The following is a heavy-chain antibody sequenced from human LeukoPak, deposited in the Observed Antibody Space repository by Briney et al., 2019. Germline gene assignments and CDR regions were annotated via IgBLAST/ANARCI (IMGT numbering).Heavy chain of an antibody. CDR2: INHSGST. CDR1: GGSFSGYY. D-gene: IGHD2-2*02. Sequence: PSETLSLTCAVYGGSFSGYYWSWIRRPPGKGLEWIGEINHSGSTNYNPSLKSRVTISVDTSKNQFSLQLNSVTPEDTAVYYCARELDDCSSTSCYTKGIDYWGQGTLVTVSS. J-gene: IGHJ4*02. CDR3: ARELDDCSSTSCYTKGIDY. V-gene: IGHV4-34*01.